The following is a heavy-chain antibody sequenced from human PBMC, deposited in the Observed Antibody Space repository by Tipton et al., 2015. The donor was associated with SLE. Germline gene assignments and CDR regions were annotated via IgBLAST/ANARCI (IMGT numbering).Heavy chain of an antibody. D-gene: IGHD6-19*01. J-gene: IGHJ4*02. CDR2: IYYSGSP. CDR3: ARWAGPPVNFDY. Sequence: TLSLTCTVSGGSISSYYWSWIPQPPGKALEWIGYIYYSGSPNYNPSLKSRVPISVDTSKNQFSLKMSSVTAADATVYYCARWAGPPVNFDYWGQGCLVPVSS. V-gene: IGHV4-59*01. CDR1: GGSISSYY.